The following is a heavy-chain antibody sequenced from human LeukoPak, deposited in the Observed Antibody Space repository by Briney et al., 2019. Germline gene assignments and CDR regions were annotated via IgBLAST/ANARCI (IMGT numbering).Heavy chain of an antibody. CDR1: GFSFSTYV. V-gene: IGHV3-48*02. CDR3: ARVGNGRSWDY. CDR2: ISLGSSTM. J-gene: IGHJ4*02. D-gene: IGHD2-15*01. Sequence: GGSLRLSCAASGFSFSTYVMNWVRQAPGKGLEWVSYISLGSSTMFYADSAKGRFTISRDNAKNTLYLQINSLRDDDTAVYYCARVGNGRSWDYWGQGTLVSVSS.